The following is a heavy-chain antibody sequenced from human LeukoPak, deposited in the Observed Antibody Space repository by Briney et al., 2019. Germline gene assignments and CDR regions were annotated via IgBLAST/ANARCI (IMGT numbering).Heavy chain of an antibody. CDR3: ARSEGYSGNDPFDY. CDR1: GFTFTSYT. V-gene: IGHV3-21*01. D-gene: IGHD5-12*01. Sequence: GGSLRLSCAASGFTFTSYTMNWVRQAPGKGLEWVSSVSSISSYIYYTASVKGRFTISRDNAKSSLYLQMNSLRAEDTAVYYCARSEGYSGNDPFDYWGRGTLVTVSS. CDR2: VSSISSYI. J-gene: IGHJ4*02.